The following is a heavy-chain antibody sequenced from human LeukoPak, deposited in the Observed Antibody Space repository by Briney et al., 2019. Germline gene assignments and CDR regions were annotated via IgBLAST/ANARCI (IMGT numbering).Heavy chain of an antibody. J-gene: IGHJ4*02. CDR3: AHSGVESMAGGDYFFGY. CDR2: TLWDDDK. D-gene: IGHD6-6*01. V-gene: IGHV2-5*02. Sequence: SGPTLVNPTQTLTLTCTFYGFSLSTSGVGVGWIRQPPGKALEWLALTLWDDDKRYSPSLKTRLTITKDTSKNQVVLTMTNMDPVDTATYYCAHSGVESMAGGDYFFGYWGQGTLVTVSS. CDR1: GFSLSTSGVG.